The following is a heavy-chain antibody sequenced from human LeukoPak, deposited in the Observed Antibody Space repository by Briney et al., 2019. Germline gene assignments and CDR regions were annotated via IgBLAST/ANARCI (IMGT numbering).Heavy chain of an antibody. Sequence: GGSLRLSCAASGFTVSSNYMSWVRQAPGKGLEWVSVIYSGGSTYYADSVKGRFTISRDNSKNTLYLQMNSLRAEDTAVYYCAMGVVVAATPYGMDVWGQGTTVTVSS. J-gene: IGHJ6*02. CDR3: AMGVVVAATPYGMDV. CDR1: GFTVSSNY. D-gene: IGHD2-15*01. V-gene: IGHV3-53*01. CDR2: IYSGGST.